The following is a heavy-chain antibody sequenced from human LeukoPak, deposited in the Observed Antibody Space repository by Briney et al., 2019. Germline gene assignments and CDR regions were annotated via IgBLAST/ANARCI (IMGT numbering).Heavy chain of an antibody. V-gene: IGHV4-34*01. CDR1: GGSFSGYY. CDR3: ARLQSGYCSSTSCYDY. Sequence: SETLSLTCAVYGGSFSGYYWSWIRQAPGKGLEWIGEINHSGSTNYNPSLKSRVTISVDTSKNQFSLKLSSVTAADTAAYYCARLQSGYCSSTSCYDYWGQGILVTVSS. CDR2: INHSGST. J-gene: IGHJ4*02. D-gene: IGHD2-2*01.